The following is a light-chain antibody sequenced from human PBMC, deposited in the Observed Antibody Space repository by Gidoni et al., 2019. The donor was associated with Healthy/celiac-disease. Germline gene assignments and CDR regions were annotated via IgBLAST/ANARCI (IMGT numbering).Light chain of an antibody. Sequence: EIVLPQSPGTLSLSPGERATLSCRASQTVTNRHLAWYQQKPGQAPGLLSYVASTRATGIPDRFSGSGSGTDFALTISRLEPEDFAVYYCQHYGSSSETFGQGTKVEIK. CDR3: QHYGSSSET. CDR2: VAS. V-gene: IGKV3-20*01. CDR1: QTVTNRH. J-gene: IGKJ1*01.